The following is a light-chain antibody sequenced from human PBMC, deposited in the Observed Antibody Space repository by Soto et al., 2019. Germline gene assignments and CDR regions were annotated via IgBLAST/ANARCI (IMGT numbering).Light chain of an antibody. CDR1: SSDVGGYNY. J-gene: IGLJ1*01. V-gene: IGLV2-11*01. Sequence: QSVLTQPRSVSGSPGQSVTISCTGTSSDVGGYNYVSWYQQHPGKAPKLMIYDVSKRPSGIPERFSGSNSGNTATLTISRVEAGDEADYYCQVWDSSSDHYVFGTGTKVTVL. CDR2: DVS. CDR3: QVWDSSSDHYV.